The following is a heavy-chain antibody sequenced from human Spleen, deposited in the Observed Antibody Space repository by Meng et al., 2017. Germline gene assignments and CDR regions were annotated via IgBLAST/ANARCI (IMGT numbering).Heavy chain of an antibody. Sequence: ASVKVSCKAPGGIFSNSVVGWVRQAPGQGLEWMGWINTKNGNPTYAQDFTGRFVFSLDTSVSTAFLQISNLQTEDTAIYYCARDYGDYLPFDYWGQGTLVTVSS. CDR1: GGIFSNSV. J-gene: IGHJ4*02. CDR3: ARDYGDYLPFDY. CDR2: INTKNGNP. D-gene: IGHD4-17*01. V-gene: IGHV7-4-1*02.